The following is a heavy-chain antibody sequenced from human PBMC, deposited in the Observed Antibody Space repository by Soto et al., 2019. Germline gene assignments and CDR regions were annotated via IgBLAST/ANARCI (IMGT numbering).Heavy chain of an antibody. Sequence: QVQLVQSGAEVKKPGASVKVSCKASGYTFTSYYMHWVRQAPGQGLEWMGIINPSGGSTSYAQKFQGRVTMTRDTSTSTVYMELSSLRSEDTAVYYCAREWGVVGATADAFDIWGQGTMVTVSS. D-gene: IGHD1-26*01. CDR1: GYTFTSYY. V-gene: IGHV1-46*01. J-gene: IGHJ3*02. CDR2: INPSGGST. CDR3: AREWGVVGATADAFDI.